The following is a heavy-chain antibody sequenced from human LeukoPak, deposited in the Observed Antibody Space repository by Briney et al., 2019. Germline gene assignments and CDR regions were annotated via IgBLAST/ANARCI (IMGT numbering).Heavy chain of an antibody. J-gene: IGHJ5*02. CDR2: INTNTGNP. V-gene: IGHV7-4-1*02. Sequence: GASVKVSCKASGYTFTSYAMNWVRQAPGQGLERMGWINTNTGNPTYAQGFTGRFVFSLDTSVSTAYLQISSLKAEDTAVYYCATEVGLSYYGSGSYYWFDPWGQGTLVTVSS. D-gene: IGHD3-10*01. CDR3: ATEVGLSYYGSGSYYWFDP. CDR1: GYTFTSYA.